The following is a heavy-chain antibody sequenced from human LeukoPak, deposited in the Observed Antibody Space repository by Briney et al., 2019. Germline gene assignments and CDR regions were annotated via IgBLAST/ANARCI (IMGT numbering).Heavy chain of an antibody. CDR1: GDSISSSRYY. D-gene: IGHD6-19*01. CDR2: AYYSGST. Sequence: PSATLSLTCTVSGDSISSSRYYWGWISQPPGKGLEWIGSAYYSGSTFYNPSLKSRVTISVDTSKNQFSLKLNSVTAADTAVYFCARHVDSSGWYKDYWGQGTLVTVSS. V-gene: IGHV4-39*01. J-gene: IGHJ4*02. CDR3: ARHVDSSGWYKDY.